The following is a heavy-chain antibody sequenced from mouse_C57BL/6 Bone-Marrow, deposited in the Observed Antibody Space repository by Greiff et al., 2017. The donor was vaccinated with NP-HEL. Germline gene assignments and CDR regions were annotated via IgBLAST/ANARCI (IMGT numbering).Heavy chain of an antibody. J-gene: IGHJ2*01. Sequence: QVQLQQSGAELVKPGASVKLSCKASGYAFTSYWMNWVKQRPGQGLEWIGQIYPGDGDTNYNGKFKGKATLTADKSSSTAYMQLSSLTSEDSAVYYCAREGAYCFDCWDQGTALTVSS. V-gene: IGHV1-80*01. CDR2: IYPGDGDT. CDR1: GYAFTSYW. CDR3: AREGAYCFDC.